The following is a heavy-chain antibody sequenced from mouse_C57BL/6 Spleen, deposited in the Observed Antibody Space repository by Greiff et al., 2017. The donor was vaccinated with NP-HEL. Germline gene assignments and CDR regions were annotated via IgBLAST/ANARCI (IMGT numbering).Heavy chain of an antibody. CDR2: IYPSDSET. CDR3: ARTGTEGDY. V-gene: IGHV1-61*01. CDR1: GYTFTSYW. J-gene: IGHJ2*01. Sequence: QVQLQQPGAELVRPGSSVKLSCKASGYTFTSYWMDWVKQRPGHGLEWIGNIYPSDSETHYNQKFKDKATLTVDKSSSTAYMQLSSLTSEDSAVYYCARTGTEGDYWGQGTTLTVSS. D-gene: IGHD4-1*01.